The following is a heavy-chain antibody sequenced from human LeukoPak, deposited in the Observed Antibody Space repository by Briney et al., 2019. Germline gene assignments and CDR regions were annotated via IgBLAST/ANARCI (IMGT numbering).Heavy chain of an antibody. J-gene: IGHJ4*02. D-gene: IGHD1-20*01. Sequence: SQTLPLTCTVSGGSISSGGYYWSWIRQHPGKGLEWIGYIYYSGSTYYNPSLKSRVTLSVDTSKNQFSLKLSSVTAADTAVYYCARAPRITGTTLGLPFDYWGQGTLVTVSS. CDR2: IYYSGST. CDR3: ARAPRITGTTLGLPFDY. V-gene: IGHV4-31*03. CDR1: GGSISSGGYY.